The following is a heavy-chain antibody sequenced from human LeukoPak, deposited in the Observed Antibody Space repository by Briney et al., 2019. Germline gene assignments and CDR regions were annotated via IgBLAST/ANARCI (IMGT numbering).Heavy chain of an antibody. V-gene: IGHV3-30*03. CDR1: GFTFSSYG. CDR2: ISYDGSNK. D-gene: IGHD6-13*01. CDR3: ASGVWSIAAAGTFDY. J-gene: IGHJ4*02. Sequence: GGSLRLSCAASGFTFSSYGMHWVRQAPGKGLEWVAVISYDGSNKYYADSVKGRFTISRDNSKNTLYLQMNSLRAEDTAVYYCASGVWSIAAAGTFDYWGQGTLVTVSS.